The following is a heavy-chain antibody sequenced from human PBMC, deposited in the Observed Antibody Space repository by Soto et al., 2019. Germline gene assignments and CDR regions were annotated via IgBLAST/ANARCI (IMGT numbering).Heavy chain of an antibody. CDR2: IDPSDSYT. CDR3: AMEEIVVVAGTEGSPYYYGMDV. Sequence: GESLKISCKGSGYSFTSYWISWVRQMPGKGLEWMWRIDPSDSYTNYSPSFQGHVTISADKSISTAYMQWSSLKASDTAMYYCAMEEIVVVAGTEGSPYYYGMDVWGQGT. J-gene: IGHJ6*01. V-gene: IGHV5-10-1*01. CDR1: GYSFTSYW. D-gene: IGHD2-15*01.